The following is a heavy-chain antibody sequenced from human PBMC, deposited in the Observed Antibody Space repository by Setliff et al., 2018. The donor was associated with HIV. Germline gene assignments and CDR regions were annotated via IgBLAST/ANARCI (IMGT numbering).Heavy chain of an antibody. J-gene: IGHJ4*02. Sequence: GSLRLSCAASGFTFSSYGMHWVRQAPGKGLEWVAVIWYDGSNKYYADSVKDRFTISRDNAKNTLYLQMNSLRAEDTGVYYCHSGYDTEEQSYFDYWGQGALVTVSS. V-gene: IGHV3-33*03. CDR2: IWYDGSNK. D-gene: IGHD5-12*01. CDR1: GFTFSSYG. CDR3: HSGYDTEEQSYFDY.